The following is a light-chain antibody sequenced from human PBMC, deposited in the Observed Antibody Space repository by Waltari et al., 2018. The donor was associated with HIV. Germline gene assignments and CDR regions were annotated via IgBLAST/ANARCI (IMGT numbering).Light chain of an antibody. V-gene: IGKV1-8*01. CDR2: GAS. Sequence: AIRMTQSPTSFSASTGDRVTITCRASEDIRTYLAWYRQRPGAAPELLIYGASALRRGVPLRFSGSGSGTDFTLTITGLQSEDFATYYCQQYYTSPPWTFGLGTKVEV. J-gene: IGKJ1*01. CDR3: QQYYTSPPWT. CDR1: EDIRTY.